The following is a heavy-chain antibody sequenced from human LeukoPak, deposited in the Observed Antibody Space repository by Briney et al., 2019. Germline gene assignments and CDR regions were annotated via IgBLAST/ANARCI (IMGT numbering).Heavy chain of an antibody. J-gene: IGHJ4*02. CDR2: ITGGSTTI. V-gene: IGHV3-48*04. D-gene: IGHD2-21*02. CDR1: GFTFSNYT. CDR3: ARDSDCYSGLFDY. Sequence: GSLRLSCAASGFTFSNYTMNWVRQAPGKGLEWIAYITGGSTTIFYADSVKDRFTVSRDNTKNSLYLQMNSLRAEDTAVYYCARDSDCYSGLFDYWGQGTLVTVSS.